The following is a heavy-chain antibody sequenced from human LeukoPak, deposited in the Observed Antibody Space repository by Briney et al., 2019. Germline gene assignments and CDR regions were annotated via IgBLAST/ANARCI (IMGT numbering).Heavy chain of an antibody. CDR2: INPDGGST. J-gene: IGHJ4*02. D-gene: IGHD2-15*01. Sequence: ASVKVSCKGSGYTFTSYWIQWVRQAPGQGLEWMGLINPDGGSTAYAHRFQGRVTMTRDTSTSTVYMDLSSLRSEDTAMYYCARVSLQVAFDYWGQGTLVTVSS. CDR3: ARVSLQVAFDY. V-gene: IGHV1-46*01. CDR1: GYTFTSYW.